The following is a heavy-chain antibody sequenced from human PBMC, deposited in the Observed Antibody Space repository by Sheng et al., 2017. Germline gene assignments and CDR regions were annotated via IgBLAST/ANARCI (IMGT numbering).Heavy chain of an antibody. CDR1: GFIFSNYG. D-gene: IGHD3-10*01. J-gene: IGHJ4*02. V-gene: IGHV3-30*03. Sequence: VRLVDSGGGLVQPGGSLRLSCAASGFIFSNYGMNWVRQAPGKGLEWLAVLAHDGSNKYYADSVKGRFTISRDNSKNTLYLQMNSLRVEDTAVYYCAGSYYGSGRNYYWGQGTLVTVSS. CDR2: LAHDGSNK. CDR3: AGSYYGSGRNYY.